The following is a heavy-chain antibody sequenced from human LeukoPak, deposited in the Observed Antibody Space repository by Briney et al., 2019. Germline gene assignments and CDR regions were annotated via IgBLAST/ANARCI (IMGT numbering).Heavy chain of an antibody. CDR2: INPNSGGT. J-gene: IGHJ6*04. D-gene: IGHD2-21*01. CDR3: ARDFVVTNGFETGMDV. CDR1: GYTFTGYY. V-gene: IGHV1-2*02. Sequence: EASVKVSCKASGYTFTGYYMHWVRQAPGQGLEWMGWINPNSGGTNYAQKFQGRVTMTRDTSISTAYMDLSRLRADDTAVNDCARDFVVTNGFETGMDVWGKGPTVTSPQ.